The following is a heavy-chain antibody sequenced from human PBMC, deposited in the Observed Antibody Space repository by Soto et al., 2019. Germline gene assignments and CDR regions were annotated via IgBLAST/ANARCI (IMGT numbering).Heavy chain of an antibody. D-gene: IGHD3-10*01. CDR3: ARYRRGLFDP. Sequence: SLKVSCKASGGTFSSYAISWARQAPGQGLEWMGGIIPIFGTANYAQKFQGRVTITADESTSTAYMELSSLRSEDTAVYYCARYRRGLFDPWGQGTLVNGSS. CDR1: GGTFSSYA. J-gene: IGHJ5*02. CDR2: IIPIFGTA. V-gene: IGHV1-69*13.